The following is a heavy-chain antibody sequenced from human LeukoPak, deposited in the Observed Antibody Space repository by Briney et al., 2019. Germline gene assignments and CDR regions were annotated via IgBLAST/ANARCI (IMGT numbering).Heavy chain of an antibody. D-gene: IGHD4-17*01. CDR2: TYSGGST. V-gene: IGHV3-53*01. CDR3: ARGSTVTQGGY. Sequence: EGSLRLSCAASGFSVSSAYVSWVRQAPGKGLEWVSVTYSGGSTYYADSVKGRFTVSRDNSKNTFYLQMNNLRADDTAVYYCARGSTVTQGGYWGQGTLVTVSS. J-gene: IGHJ4*02. CDR1: GFSVSSAY.